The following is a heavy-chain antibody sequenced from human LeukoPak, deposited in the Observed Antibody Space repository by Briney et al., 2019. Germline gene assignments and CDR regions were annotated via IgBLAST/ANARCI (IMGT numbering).Heavy chain of an antibody. J-gene: IGHJ4*02. CDR2: IYNTGST. D-gene: IGHD6-6*01. V-gene: IGHV4-4*07. CDR3: ARGGGSSSSLRQSAFFGY. CDR1: GGSISSHY. Sequence: PSETLSLTCTVSGGSISSHYWSWLRQSAVKGLEWIGRIYNTGSTNYNPSLKSRVTMSIDTSKNQFSLKVSSVTAADTAVYYCARGGGSSSSLRQSAFFGYWGQGTLVTVSS.